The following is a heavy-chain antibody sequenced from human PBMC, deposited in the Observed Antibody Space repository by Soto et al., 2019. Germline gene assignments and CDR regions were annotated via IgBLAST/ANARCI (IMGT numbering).Heavy chain of an antibody. J-gene: IGHJ4*02. D-gene: IGHD2-2*01. CDR2: ISAYNGNT. CDR1: GYTFTSYY. V-gene: IGHV1-18*04. CDR3: ARSTGVVPAE. Sequence: ASVKVSCKASGYTFTSYYMHWVRQAPGQGLEWMGWISAYNGNTNYAQKLQGRVTMTTDTSTSTAYMELRSLRSDDTAVYYCARSTGVVPAEWGQGTLVTVSS.